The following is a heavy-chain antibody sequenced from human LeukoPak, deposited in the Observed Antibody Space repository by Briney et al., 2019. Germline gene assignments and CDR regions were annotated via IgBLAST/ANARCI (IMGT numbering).Heavy chain of an antibody. J-gene: IGHJ3*02. CDR3: ARVFNDAFDI. CDR2: IYYSGST. V-gene: IGHV4-31*03. CDR1: GGSISSGGYY. Sequence: SETLSLTCTVSGGSISSGGYYWSWIRQHPGTGLEWLGYIYYSGSTYYNPSLKSRVTISVDTSKNQFSLKRSSVTAADTAVYYCARVFNDAFDIWGQGTMVTVSS. D-gene: IGHD2-21*01.